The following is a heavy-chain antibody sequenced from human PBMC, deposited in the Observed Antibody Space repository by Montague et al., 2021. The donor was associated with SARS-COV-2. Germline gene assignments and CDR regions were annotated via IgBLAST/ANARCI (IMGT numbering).Heavy chain of an antibody. J-gene: IGHJ6*02. Sequence: CAASGLTVRSNYMSWVRQAPGQGLEWVSVIYSGGSTYYADSVKGRFTISRDNSKNTLYLQMNSLRDEDTAVYYCARDSYGMDVWGQGTTVAVSS. CDR3: ARDSYGMDV. CDR2: IYSGGST. CDR1: GLTVRSNY. V-gene: IGHV3-66*02.